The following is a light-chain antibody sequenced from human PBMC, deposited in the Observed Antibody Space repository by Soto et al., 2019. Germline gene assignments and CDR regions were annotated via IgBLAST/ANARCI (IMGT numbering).Light chain of an antibody. CDR2: AAS. CDR1: PGINNY. V-gene: IGKV1-27*01. CDR3: QKYDSVPHT. J-gene: IGKJ4*01. Sequence: DIQMTQSPSSLSVSLGDRVTITCRASPGINNYFAWYQQKPGKLPKLLIYAASTLQSGVPSRFSGSGSGTDFTLTISSLQPEDVATYYCQKYDSVPHTFGGGTKVEIK.